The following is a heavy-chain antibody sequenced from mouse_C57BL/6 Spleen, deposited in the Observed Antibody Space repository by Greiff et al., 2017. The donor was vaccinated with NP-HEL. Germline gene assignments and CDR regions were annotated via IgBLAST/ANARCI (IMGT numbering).Heavy chain of an antibody. CDR2: IHPNSGST. Sequence: VQLKQPGAELVKPGASVKLSCKASGYTFTSYWMHWVKQRPGQGLEWIGMIHPNSGSTNYNEKFKSKATLTVDKSSSTAYMQLSSLTSEDSAVYYCASENYGSSWFAYWGQGTLVTVSA. V-gene: IGHV1-64*01. CDR3: ASENYGSSWFAY. D-gene: IGHD1-1*01. CDR1: GYTFTSYW. J-gene: IGHJ3*01.